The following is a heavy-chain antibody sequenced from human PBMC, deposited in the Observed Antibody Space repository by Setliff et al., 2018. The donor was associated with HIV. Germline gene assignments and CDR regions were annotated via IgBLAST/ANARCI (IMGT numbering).Heavy chain of an antibody. J-gene: IGHJ4*01. V-gene: IGHV3-23*01. CDR2: ISGSGAST. CDR1: GFTFSSCA. CDR3: AKDGISGGSYPPYYFDY. Sequence: GGSLRLSCAASGFTFSSCAMSWVRQAPGKGLEWVLVISGSGASTYYADSVKGRFTISRGNSKNTLYLQMNSLRVEDTAVYYCAKDGISGGSYPPYYFDYWGHGTLVTVSS. D-gene: IGHD2-15*01.